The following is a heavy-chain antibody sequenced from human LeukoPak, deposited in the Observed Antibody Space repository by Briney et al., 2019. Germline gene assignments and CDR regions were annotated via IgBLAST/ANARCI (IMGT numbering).Heavy chain of an antibody. V-gene: IGHV3-73*01. Sequence: GGSLKLSCAASGFTFSGSAIHWVRQSSGKGLEWVSQIDKKDKGYATATAYAASVKGRFTISRDHSINTAYLQMKSLKTEDTALYYCTRDSGTYNWFDPWGQGTLVTVSS. CDR2: IDKKDKGYATAT. D-gene: IGHD1-26*01. J-gene: IGHJ5*02. CDR1: GFTFSGSA. CDR3: TRDSGTYNWFDP.